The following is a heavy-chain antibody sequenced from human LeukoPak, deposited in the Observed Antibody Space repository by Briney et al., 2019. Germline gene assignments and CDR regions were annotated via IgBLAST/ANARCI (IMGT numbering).Heavy chain of an antibody. CDR3: ARDSPAVELERRVTWFDP. V-gene: IGHV4-30-2*01. J-gene: IGHJ5*02. CDR2: IYHSGST. D-gene: IGHD1-1*01. Sequence: PSQTLSLTCTVSGGSISSGGYYWSWIRQPPGKGLEWIGYIYHSGSTYYNPSLKSRVTISVDRSKNQFSLKLSSVTAADTAVYYCARDSPAVELERRVTWFDPWGQGTLVTVSS. CDR1: GGSISSGGYY.